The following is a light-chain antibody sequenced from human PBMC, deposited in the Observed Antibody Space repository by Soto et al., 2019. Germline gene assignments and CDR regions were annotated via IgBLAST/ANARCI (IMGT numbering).Light chain of an antibody. Sequence: DIQMTQSPSSLSASVGDRVTITCQASQDISNYLNWYQQKPGKAPKLLIYDASNLETGVPARFSGSGSVTDFTFTISSLQPEDIATYYCQQYDNLPPFTFGPGTKADIK. J-gene: IGKJ3*01. CDR2: DAS. CDR1: QDISNY. V-gene: IGKV1-33*01. CDR3: QQYDNLPPFT.